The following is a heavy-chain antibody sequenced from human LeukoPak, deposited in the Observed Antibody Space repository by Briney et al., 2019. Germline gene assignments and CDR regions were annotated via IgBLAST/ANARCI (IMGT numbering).Heavy chain of an antibody. J-gene: IGHJ4*02. D-gene: IGHD6-19*01. Sequence: NPSETLSLTCIVSGDSISSYYWSWIRQPPGKGLEWIGYISYSGSTSYNPSLKSRVTISVDTSKNQFSLNLTSVTAADTAMYYCARWSLHSSGWYFDYWGQGTLVTVSS. CDR2: ISYSGST. V-gene: IGHV4-59*01. CDR3: ARWSLHSSGWYFDY. CDR1: GDSISSYY.